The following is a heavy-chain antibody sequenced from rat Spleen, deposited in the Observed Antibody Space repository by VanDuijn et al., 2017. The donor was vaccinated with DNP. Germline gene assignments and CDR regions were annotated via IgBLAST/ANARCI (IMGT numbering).Heavy chain of an antibody. V-gene: IGHV5-20*01. D-gene: IGHD4-4*01. CDR2: ISYGGDTA. CDR1: EFTFSNYG. Sequence: EVQLVESGGGLVQPGRSLKLSCAASEFTFSNYGMAWVRQAPTKGLEWVASISYGGDTAYYRHSVKGRFTISRDNAKSSLFLQMDSLRSEDTATYYCSTRNSGFGGYFDYWGQGVMVTVSS. J-gene: IGHJ2*01. CDR3: STRNSGFGGYFDY.